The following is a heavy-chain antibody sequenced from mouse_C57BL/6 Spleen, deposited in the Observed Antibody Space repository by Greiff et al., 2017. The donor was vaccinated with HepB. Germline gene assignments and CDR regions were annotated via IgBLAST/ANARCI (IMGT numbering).Heavy chain of an antibody. CDR3: AREGDYGHFAD. D-gene: IGHD1-1*01. J-gene: IGHJ3*01. Sequence: QVQLQQSGAELVRPGTSVKMSCKASGYTFTNYWTGWAKQRPGHGLEWIGDIYPGGGYTNYNEKFKGKATLTADKSSSPAYMQFSSLTSEDSAIYSYAREGDYGHFADWAQGTRDTVSA. CDR2: IYPGGGYT. V-gene: IGHV1-63*01. CDR1: GYTFTNYW.